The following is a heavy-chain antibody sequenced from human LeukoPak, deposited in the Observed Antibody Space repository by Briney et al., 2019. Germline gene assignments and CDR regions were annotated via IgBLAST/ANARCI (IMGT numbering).Heavy chain of an antibody. V-gene: IGHV3-48*01. J-gene: IGHJ6*03. Sequence: PGGSLRLSCAASGFNFSSYSMNWVRQAPGKGLEWVSYISSSSSTIYYADSVKGRFTISRDNAKNSLYLQMNSLRAEDTAVYYCASHKQYYYYYYMDVWGKGTTVTVSS. CDR2: ISSSSSTI. CDR3: ASHKQYYYYYYMDV. CDR1: GFNFSSYS.